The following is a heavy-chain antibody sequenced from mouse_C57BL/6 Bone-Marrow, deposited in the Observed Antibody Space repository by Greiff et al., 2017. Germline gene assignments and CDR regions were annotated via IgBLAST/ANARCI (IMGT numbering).Heavy chain of an antibody. CDR3: ARWTTVVEGDDY. J-gene: IGHJ2*01. D-gene: IGHD1-1*01. CDR2: IAPNSGGT. CDR1: GYTFNSYW. V-gene: IGHV1-72*01. Sequence: VQLQQPGAELVKPGASVKLSCKASGYTFNSYWMNWVKQRPGRGLEWIGRIAPNSGGTKYNEKFKSKATLTVDKPSRTAYMQLSSLTSEDSAVYDGARWTTVVEGDDYWGQGTTLTVSS.